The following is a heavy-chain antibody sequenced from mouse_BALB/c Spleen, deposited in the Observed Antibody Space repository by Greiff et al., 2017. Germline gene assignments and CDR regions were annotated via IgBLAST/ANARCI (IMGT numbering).Heavy chain of an antibody. D-gene: IGHD1-1*01. CDR3: ARDRGDYYGSSPDY. Sequence: DVKLVESGGGLVKPGGSLKLSCAASGFTFSDYYMYWVRQTPEKRLEWVATISDGGSYTYYPDSVKGRFTISRDNAKNNLYLQMSSLKSEDTAMYYCARDRGDYYGSSPDYWGQGTTLTVSS. CDR2: ISDGGSYT. J-gene: IGHJ2*01. V-gene: IGHV5-4*02. CDR1: GFTFSDYY.